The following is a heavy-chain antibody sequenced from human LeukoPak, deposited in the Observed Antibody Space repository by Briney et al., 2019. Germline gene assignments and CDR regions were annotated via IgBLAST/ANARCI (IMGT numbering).Heavy chain of an antibody. D-gene: IGHD5-18*01. CDR3: AKDQNSYGYLGYYYYGMDV. CDR2: TSGDGGST. V-gene: IGHV3-43*02. J-gene: IGHJ6*02. Sequence: GGSLRLSCAASGFTFDDYAMHWVRQAPGKGLEWVSLTSGDGGSTYYADSVKGRFTISRDNSKNSLYLQMNSLRTEDTALYYCAKDQNSYGYLGYYYYGMDVWGQGTTVTVSS. CDR1: GFTFDDYA.